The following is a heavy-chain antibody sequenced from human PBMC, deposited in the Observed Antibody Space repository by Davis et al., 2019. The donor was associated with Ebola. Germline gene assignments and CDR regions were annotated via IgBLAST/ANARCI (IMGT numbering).Heavy chain of an antibody. J-gene: IGHJ3*02. Sequence: MPSETLSLTCAVYGGSFSGYYWSWIRQPPGKGLEWIGYIYYSGSTNYNPSLKSRVTISVDTSKNQFSLTLSSVTAADTAVYYCARGAYDSSGYYDSDAFDIWGQGTMVTVSS. CDR1: GGSFSGYY. V-gene: IGHV4-59*01. CDR3: ARGAYDSSGYYDSDAFDI. D-gene: IGHD3-22*01. CDR2: IYYSGST.